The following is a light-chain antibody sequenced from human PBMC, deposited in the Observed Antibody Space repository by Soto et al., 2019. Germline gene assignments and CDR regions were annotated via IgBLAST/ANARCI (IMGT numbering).Light chain of an antibody. CDR2: AAS. CDR3: QQSYSSPRIS. V-gene: IGKV1-39*01. CDR1: QSITNF. J-gene: IGKJ4*01. Sequence: DIQMTQSPSSLSASVGDKLAISCRANQSITNFLNWYQKKPGEVPKLLIFAASRLQSGVPSRFSGSGSGTDFALTINSLQPEDFATYYCQQSYSSPRISFGGGTRV.